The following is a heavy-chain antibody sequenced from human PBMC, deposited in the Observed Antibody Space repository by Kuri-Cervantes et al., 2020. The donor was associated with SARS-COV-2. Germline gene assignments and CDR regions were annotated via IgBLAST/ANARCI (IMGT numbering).Heavy chain of an antibody. V-gene: IGHV3-23*01. J-gene: IGHJ4*02. CDR2: ISGSGGST. CDR1: GFTFSSYA. Sequence: GESLKISCAASGFTFSSYAMSWVRQAPGKGLEWVSAISGSGGSTYYADSVKGRFTISRDNSKNTLYLQMNSLRAEDTAVYYCAKSCWFGELSSLLFGYWGQGTLVTVSS. CDR3: AKSCWFGELSSLLFGY. D-gene: IGHD3-10*01.